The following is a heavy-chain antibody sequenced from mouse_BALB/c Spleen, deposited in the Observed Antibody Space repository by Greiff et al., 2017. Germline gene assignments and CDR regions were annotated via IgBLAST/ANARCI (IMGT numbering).Heavy chain of an antibody. CDR3: ATKYYYGSSMDY. D-gene: IGHD1-1*01. J-gene: IGHJ4*01. CDR2: INPSSGYT. V-gene: IGHV1-4*01. CDR1: GYTFTSYT. Sequence: VQLQQSGAELARPGASVKMSCKASGYTFTSYTMHWVKQRPGQGLEWIGYINPSSGYTNYNQKFKDKATLTADKSSSTAYMQLSSLTSEDSAVYYCATKYYYGSSMDYWGQGTSVTVSS.